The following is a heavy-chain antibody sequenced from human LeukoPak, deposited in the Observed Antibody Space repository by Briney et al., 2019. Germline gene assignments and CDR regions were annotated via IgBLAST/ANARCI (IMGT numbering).Heavy chain of an antibody. J-gene: IGHJ4*02. Sequence: GGSLRLSCAASGFTFSNAWMSWVRQAPGKGLEWVGRIKSKTDATTTDYAAPVKGRLTISRDHSKNTLYLQMNSLKTEDTAVYYCTTVAITMVRGVIIITRSFDYWGQGTLVTVSS. CDR2: IKSKTDATTT. V-gene: IGHV3-15*01. CDR3: TTVAITMVRGVIIITRSFDY. CDR1: GFTFSNAW. D-gene: IGHD3-10*01.